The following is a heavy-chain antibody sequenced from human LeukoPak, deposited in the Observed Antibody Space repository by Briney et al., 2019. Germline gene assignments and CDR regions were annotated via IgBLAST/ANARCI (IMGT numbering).Heavy chain of an antibody. CDR1: GGSFSGYY. V-gene: IGHV4-34*01. CDR3: ARQAISGYDPPPFDS. CDR2: LYYSGST. J-gene: IGHJ4*02. D-gene: IGHD5-12*01. Sequence: SETLSLTCAVYGGSFSGYYWSWIRQPPGKGLEWIGNLYYSGSTYYSPSLKSRVTISVDTSKNQFSLKLSSVTAADTAFYYCARQAISGYDPPPFDSWGQGTLVTVSS.